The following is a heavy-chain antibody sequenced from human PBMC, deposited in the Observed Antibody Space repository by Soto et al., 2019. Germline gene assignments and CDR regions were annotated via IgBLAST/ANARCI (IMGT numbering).Heavy chain of an antibody. D-gene: IGHD5-12*01. V-gene: IGHV1-69*12. Sequence: QVQLVQSGAEVKKPGSSVKVSCKASGGTFSSYAISWVRQAPGQGLEWMGGIIPIFGTAKYAQKFQGRVTITADESTSTAYRALSSLRSEDTAVYYCASLLRGYSGTGDYWGQGTLVTVSP. CDR3: ASLLRGYSGTGDY. CDR1: GGTFSSYA. J-gene: IGHJ4*02. CDR2: IIPIFGTA.